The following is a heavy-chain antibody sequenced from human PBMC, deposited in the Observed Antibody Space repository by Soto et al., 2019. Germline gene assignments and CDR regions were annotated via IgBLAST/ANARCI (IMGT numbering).Heavy chain of an antibody. CDR3: GRVYSGYDGTNYYYYYGMDV. D-gene: IGHD5-12*01. CDR1: GGTFSSYA. CDR2: IIPIFGTA. V-gene: IGHV1-69*01. J-gene: IGHJ6*02. Sequence: QVQLVQSGAEVKKPGSSVKVSCKASGGTFSSYAISWVRQAPGQGLEWMGGIIPIFGTANYAKTFQGRIKITASESTSTAYRERSSLRAEDTAVYYCGRVYSGYDGTNYYYYYGMDVWGQGTTVTVSS.